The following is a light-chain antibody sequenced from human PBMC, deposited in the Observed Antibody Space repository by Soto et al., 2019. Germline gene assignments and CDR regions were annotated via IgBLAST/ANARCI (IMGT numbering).Light chain of an antibody. V-gene: IGKV1-6*01. CDR2: AAS. CDR1: QGIRND. Sequence: AIQMTQSPSSLCASVGDRVTMTCLASQGIRNDLGWYQQKPGKAPKLLIYAASSLQSGVPSRFSGSGSGTDFTLTISSLQPEDFATYYCLQDYNYPRTFGQGTKVDIK. CDR3: LQDYNYPRT. J-gene: IGKJ1*01.